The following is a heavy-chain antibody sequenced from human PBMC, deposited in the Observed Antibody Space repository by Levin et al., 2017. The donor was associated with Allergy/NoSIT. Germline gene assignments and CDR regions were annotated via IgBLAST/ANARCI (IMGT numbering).Heavy chain of an antibody. CDR2: INHSGST. V-gene: IGHV4-34*01. Sequence: RSSETLSLTCAVYGGSFSGYYWSWIRQPPGKGLEWIGEINHSGSTNYNPSLKSRVTISVDTSKNQFSLKLSSVTAADTAVYYCARGRKLWSGYYKAAAGDFDYWGQGTLVTVSS. CDR3: ARGRKLWSGYYKAAAGDFDY. CDR1: GGSFSGYY. J-gene: IGHJ4*02. D-gene: IGHD3-3*01.